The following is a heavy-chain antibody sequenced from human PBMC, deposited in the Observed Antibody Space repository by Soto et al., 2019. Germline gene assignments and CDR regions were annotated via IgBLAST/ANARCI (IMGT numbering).Heavy chain of an antibody. Sequence: EVQLLESGGGLVQPGGSLRLSCAASGFTFSSYAMSWVRQAPGKGLEWVSSISGSGGSTHYADSMKGRFTISRDNSKNRLYLQMNSLRAEDTAVYYCAKGPAIFGVGIIASYYMDVWGKGTTVTVSS. D-gene: IGHD3-3*01. J-gene: IGHJ6*03. V-gene: IGHV3-23*01. CDR2: ISGSGGST. CDR3: AKGPAIFGVGIIASYYMDV. CDR1: GFTFSSYA.